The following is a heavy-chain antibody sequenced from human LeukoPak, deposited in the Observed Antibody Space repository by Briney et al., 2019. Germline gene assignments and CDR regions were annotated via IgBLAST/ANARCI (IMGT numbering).Heavy chain of an antibody. J-gene: IGHJ4*02. Sequence: PGGSLRLSCAASGFTFDDYTMHWVRQAPGKGLEWVSLISWDGGSTYYADSVKGRFTISRDNAKNSLYLQMNSLRAEDTAVYYCARDSVVVTAILDWGQGTLVTGSS. CDR2: ISWDGGST. D-gene: IGHD2-21*02. CDR1: GFTFDDYT. CDR3: ARDSVVVTAILD. V-gene: IGHV3-43*01.